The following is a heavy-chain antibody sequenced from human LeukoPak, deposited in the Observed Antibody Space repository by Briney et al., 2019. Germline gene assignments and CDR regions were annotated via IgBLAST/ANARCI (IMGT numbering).Heavy chain of an antibody. CDR1: GASFRAYY. J-gene: IGHJ2*01. CDR2: INDSGHG. Sequence: LTCAVYGASFRAYYWRWIRQAHGKGREWIGEINDSGHGRENASLKRGVTISVDTSKNQLSRKVKSIAGADTAVYYCASSRDLYLDAFTSYWYFDVWGRGSLVTVSS. CDR3: ASSRDLYLDAFTSYWYFDV. D-gene: IGHD3-16*01. V-gene: IGHV4-34*01.